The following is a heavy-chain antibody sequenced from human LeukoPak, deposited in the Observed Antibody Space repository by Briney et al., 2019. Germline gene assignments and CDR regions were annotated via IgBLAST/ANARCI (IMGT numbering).Heavy chain of an antibody. CDR1: GGAFSGYY. CDR2: ISHTGLT. Sequence: SETLSLTCAVYGGAFSGYYWTLIRQTPGKGLEWIGEISHTGLTGSNPSLKSRVTIFVDSSKKQFSLRMTSVTAADTGVYYCARVPDITARPCDTWGPGTLVTVSS. D-gene: IGHD1-1*01. V-gene: IGHV4-34*01. J-gene: IGHJ5*02. CDR3: ARVPDITARPCDT.